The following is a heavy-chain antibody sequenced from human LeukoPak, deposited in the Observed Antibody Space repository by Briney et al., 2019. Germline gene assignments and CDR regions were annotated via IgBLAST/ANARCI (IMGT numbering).Heavy chain of an antibody. J-gene: IGHJ6*03. V-gene: IGHV3-30*02. Sequence: QAGGSLRLSCAASGFTFSSYGMHWVRQAPGKGLGWVAFIRYDGSNKYYADSVKGRFTISRDNSKNTLYLQMNSLRVEDTAVYYCARDVVPYYYYYMDVWGKGTTVTVSS. CDR3: ARDVVPYYYYYMDV. D-gene: IGHD2-21*01. CDR1: GFTFSSYG. CDR2: IRYDGSNK.